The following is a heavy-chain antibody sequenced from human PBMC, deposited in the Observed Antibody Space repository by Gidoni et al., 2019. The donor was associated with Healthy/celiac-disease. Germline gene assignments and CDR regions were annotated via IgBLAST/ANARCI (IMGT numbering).Heavy chain of an antibody. D-gene: IGHD3-10*01. CDR2: IWYDGSNK. J-gene: IGHJ4*02. CDR1: GFPFSSYG. Sequence: QVQLVESGGGVVQPGRSLRLSCAASGFPFSSYGRHWVRQAPGKGLEWVAVIWYDGSNKYYADSVKGRFTISRDNSKNTLYLQMNSLRAEDTAVYYCATTPGPGSGSLDYWGQGTLVTVSS. V-gene: IGHV3-33*01. CDR3: ATTPGPGSGSLDY.